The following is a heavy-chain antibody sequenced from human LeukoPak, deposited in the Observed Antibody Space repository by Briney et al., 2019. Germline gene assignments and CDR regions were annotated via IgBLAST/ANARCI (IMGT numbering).Heavy chain of an antibody. CDR1: GVSFSGYY. Sequence: SETLSLTCAVYGVSFSGYYWSWIRQPPGKGLEWIGEINHSGSTNYNPSLESRVTISVDTSKNQFSLKLSSVTAADTAVYYCARGRNGEGLVVVTIQYYFDYWGQGTLVTVSS. V-gene: IGHV4-34*01. J-gene: IGHJ4*02. D-gene: IGHD3-22*01. CDR3: ARGRNGEGLVVVTIQYYFDY. CDR2: INHSGST.